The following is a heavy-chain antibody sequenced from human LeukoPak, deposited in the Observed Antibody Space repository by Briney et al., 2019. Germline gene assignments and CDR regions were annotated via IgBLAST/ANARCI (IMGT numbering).Heavy chain of an antibody. CDR3: AKDSVDDFWSGYYLDYYYYMDV. CDR1: GFTFSSYA. D-gene: IGHD3-3*01. V-gene: IGHV3-23*01. J-gene: IGHJ6*03. CDR2: ISGSGGST. Sequence: PGGSLRLTCAASGFTFSSYAMSWVRRAPGKGLEWVSAISGSGGSTYYADSVKGRFTISRDNSKNTLYLQMNSLRAEDTAVYYCAKDSVDDFWSGYYLDYYYYMDVWGKGTTVTVSS.